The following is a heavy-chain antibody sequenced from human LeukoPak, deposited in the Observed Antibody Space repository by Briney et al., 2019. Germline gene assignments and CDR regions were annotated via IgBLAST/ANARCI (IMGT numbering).Heavy chain of an antibody. CDR1: GFTVSSNY. CDR3: EREGYCSSTSCYVDY. V-gene: IGHV3-66*01. CDR2: IYSGGST. D-gene: IGHD2-2*01. Sequence: GGSLRLSCAASGFTVSSNYMSWVRQAPGKGLEWVSVIYSGGSTYYADSVKGRFTISRDNSKNTLYLQMNSLRAEDTAVYYCEREGYCSSTSCYVDYWGQGTLVTVSS. J-gene: IGHJ4*02.